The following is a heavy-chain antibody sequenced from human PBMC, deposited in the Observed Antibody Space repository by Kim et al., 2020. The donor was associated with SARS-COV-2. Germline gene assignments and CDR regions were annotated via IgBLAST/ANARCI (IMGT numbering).Heavy chain of an antibody. CDR3: ARVGGSSSWYNLDY. V-gene: IGHV6-1*01. D-gene: IGHD6-13*01. J-gene: IGHJ4*02. Sequence: AVSVKSRITINPDTSKHQFSLQLNSVTPEDTAVYYCARVGGSSSWYNLDYWGQGTLVTVSS.